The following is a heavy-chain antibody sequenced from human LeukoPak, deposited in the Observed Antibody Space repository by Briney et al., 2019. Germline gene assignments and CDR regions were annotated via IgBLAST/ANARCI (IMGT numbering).Heavy chain of an antibody. V-gene: IGHV5-51*01. Sequence: GESLKISCKGSGYSFTSYWIGWVRQMPGKGLEWMGIIHPGDSDTRYSPSFQGQVTISADKSISTAYLQWSSLKASDTAMYYCARQRHYYDSSGYLLATDAFDIWGQGTMVTVSS. CDR2: IHPGDSDT. CDR1: GYSFTSYW. D-gene: IGHD3-22*01. CDR3: ARQRHYYDSSGYLLATDAFDI. J-gene: IGHJ3*02.